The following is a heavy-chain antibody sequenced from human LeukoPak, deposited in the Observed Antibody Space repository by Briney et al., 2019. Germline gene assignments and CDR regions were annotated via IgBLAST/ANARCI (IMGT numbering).Heavy chain of an antibody. J-gene: IGHJ4*02. CDR3: ARQPHYYDTSAYYPSHFDY. V-gene: IGHV4-39*01. Sequence: SETLSLTCTVSGGPITSNSHYWGWIRQPPGQGLEWIGSISYSGDTHYNPSLKSRVTLSVDTSKSQFSLNLSSLTAADTAVFYCARQPHYYDTSAYYPSHFDYWGLGTLVTVAS. CDR2: ISYSGDT. CDR1: GGPITSNSHY. D-gene: IGHD3-22*01.